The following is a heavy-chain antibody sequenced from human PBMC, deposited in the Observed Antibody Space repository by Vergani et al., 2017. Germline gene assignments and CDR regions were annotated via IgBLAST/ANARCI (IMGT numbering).Heavy chain of an antibody. CDR3: ARHWDYGGANWFDP. Sequence: QVQLQESGPGLVKPSETLSLTCTVSGGSISSYYWSWIRQPAGKGLEWIGRIYTSGSTNYNPSLKSRVTISVDTSKNQFSLKLSSVTAADTAVYYCARHWDYGGANWFDPWGQGTLVTVSS. D-gene: IGHD4-23*01. CDR2: IYTSGST. CDR1: GGSISSYY. V-gene: IGHV4-4*07. J-gene: IGHJ5*02.